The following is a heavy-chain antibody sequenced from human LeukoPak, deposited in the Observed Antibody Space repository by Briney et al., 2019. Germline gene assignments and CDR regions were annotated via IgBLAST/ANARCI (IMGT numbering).Heavy chain of an antibody. V-gene: IGHV1-18*01. Sequence: ASVKVSCKASGYTFITYGINWVRQAPGQGLEWMGWISAYNGDTKYALSLQGRLTMTTDTSTRTAYMELGSLGSDDTAVYYCAREGGFGYDFTGFDYWGQGTLVTASS. CDR2: ISAYNGDT. J-gene: IGHJ4*02. D-gene: IGHD5-12*01. CDR3: AREGGFGYDFTGFDY. CDR1: GYTFITYG.